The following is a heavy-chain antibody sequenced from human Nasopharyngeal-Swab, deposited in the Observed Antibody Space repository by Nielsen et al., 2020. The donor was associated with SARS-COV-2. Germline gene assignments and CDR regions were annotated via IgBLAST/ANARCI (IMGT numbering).Heavy chain of an antibody. V-gene: IGHV4-34*01. CDR3: ARGRYYGDYDY. Sequence: SETLSLTCAVYGGSFTTYSWIWIRQPPGKGLEWIGEINHIGSTNYNTYNPSLNSRVTISLATSKNQFSLTLTSVTAAETAIYFCARGRYYGDYDYWGQGALVTVSS. CDR2: INHIGST. CDR1: GGSFTTYS. D-gene: IGHD4-17*01. J-gene: IGHJ4*02.